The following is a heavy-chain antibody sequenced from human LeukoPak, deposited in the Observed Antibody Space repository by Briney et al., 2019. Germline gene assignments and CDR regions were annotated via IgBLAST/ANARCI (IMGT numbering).Heavy chain of an antibody. CDR3: ARKFAGRGDY. D-gene: IGHD3-10*01. V-gene: IGHV3-7*01. J-gene: IGHJ4*02. CDR1: GFTLITYS. Sequence: GGSLRLSCAASGFTLITYSMSWVRQAPGKGLEWVANIKQDGNEKYYVDSVKGRFTISRENAKNSLYLQMNSLRAEDTAIYYCARKFAGRGDYGDQGILVTVSS. CDR2: IKQDGNEK.